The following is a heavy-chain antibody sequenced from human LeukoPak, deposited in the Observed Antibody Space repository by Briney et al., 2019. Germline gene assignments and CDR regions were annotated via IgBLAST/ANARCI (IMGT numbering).Heavy chain of an antibody. D-gene: IGHD6-19*01. J-gene: IGHJ4*02. CDR3: AAAAVAVDY. Sequence: SETLSLTCAVSGASISSNNWWNWVRQPPGKGLEWIGEIYHSGSTNYSPSLKSRITISVDKSKNHFSLKLTSVTAADTAIYHCAAAAVAVDYWGQGTLVTVSS. CDR1: GASISSNNW. V-gene: IGHV4-4*02. CDR2: IYHSGST.